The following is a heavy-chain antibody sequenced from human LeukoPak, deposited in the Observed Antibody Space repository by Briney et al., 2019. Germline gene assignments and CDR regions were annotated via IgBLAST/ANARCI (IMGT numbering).Heavy chain of an antibody. V-gene: IGHV4-59*08. CDR2: IYYSGST. D-gene: IGHD3-10*01. CDR3: ARHEFDWFDP. J-gene: IGHJ5*02. CDR1: GGSISSYY. Sequence: SETLSLTCNVSGGSISSYYWSWIRQPPGKGLEWIGYIYYSGSTNYNPSLKSRVPISVDTSKNQFSLKLSSVTAADTAMYYCARHEFDWFDPWGQGTLVTVSS.